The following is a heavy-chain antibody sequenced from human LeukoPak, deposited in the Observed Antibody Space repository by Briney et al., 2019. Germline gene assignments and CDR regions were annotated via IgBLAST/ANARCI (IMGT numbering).Heavy chain of an antibody. V-gene: IGHV3-9*01. Sequence: GGSLRLSYAASGFTFDDYAMHWVRQAPGKGLEWVSGISWNSGSIGYADSVKGRFTISRDNAKNSLYLQMNSLRAEDTALYYCAKGYCSSISCLVDYWGQGTLVTVSS. D-gene: IGHD2-2*01. CDR1: GFTFDDYA. CDR3: AKGYCSSISCLVDY. CDR2: ISWNSGSI. J-gene: IGHJ4*02.